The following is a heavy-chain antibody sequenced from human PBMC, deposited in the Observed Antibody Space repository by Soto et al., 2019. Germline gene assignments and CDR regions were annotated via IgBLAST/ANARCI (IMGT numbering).Heavy chain of an antibody. CDR2: ISDSGGST. CDR3: AKDTPGPFDY. V-gene: IGHV3-23*01. J-gene: IGHJ4*02. CDR1: GFTFRNYA. Sequence: GGSLSLSCEASGFTFRNYAMSWVRQAPGKGLEWVSAISDSGGSTYYADSVKGRFTISRDNSKNTLYLQMNSLRAEDTAVYYCAKDTPGPFDYWGQGTLVTVSS.